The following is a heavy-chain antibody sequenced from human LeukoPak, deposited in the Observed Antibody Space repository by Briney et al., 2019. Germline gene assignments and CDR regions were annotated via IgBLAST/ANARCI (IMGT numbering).Heavy chain of an antibody. J-gene: IGHJ4*02. CDR1: GFTFSDYY. Sequence: GGSLRLSCAASGFTFSDYYMSWIRQAPGKGLEWVSYISSSGSTIYYADSVKGRFTISRDNAKNSLYLQMNSLRAEDTAVYYCARDPSRGSYYGSGSPHFDYWGQGTLVTGSS. CDR3: ARDPSRGSYYGSGSPHFDY. D-gene: IGHD3-10*01. CDR2: ISSSGSTI. V-gene: IGHV3-11*04.